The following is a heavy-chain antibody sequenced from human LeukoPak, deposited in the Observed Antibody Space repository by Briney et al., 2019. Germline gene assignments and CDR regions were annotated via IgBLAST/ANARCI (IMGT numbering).Heavy chain of an antibody. CDR1: GYSFTSYW. CDR3: ARSAVPYSSGWSSYYFDY. Sequence: GESLKISCKGSGYSFTSYWIGWVRQMPGKGLEWMGIIYPGASDTRYSPSFQGQVTISADKSISTAYLQWSSLKASDTAMYYCARSAVPYSSGWSSYYFDYWGQGTLVTVSS. D-gene: IGHD6-19*01. CDR2: IYPGASDT. J-gene: IGHJ4*02. V-gene: IGHV5-51*01.